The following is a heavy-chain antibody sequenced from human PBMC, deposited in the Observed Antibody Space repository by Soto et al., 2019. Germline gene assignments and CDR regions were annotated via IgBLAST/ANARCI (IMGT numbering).Heavy chain of an antibody. CDR3: AKGGSAALIAPSGRDNWFDP. CDR1: GFAFGDYV. V-gene: IGHV3-9*01. D-gene: IGHD6-13*01. J-gene: IGHJ5*02. Sequence: SLRLSCAASGFAFGDYVMHWVRQPPLRGLEWVSGITWNGGTIRYVDSVKGRFTISRDNAENSLYLQMNSLRPEDTAVYYCAKGGSAALIAPSGRDNWFDPWGQGTQVTVSS. CDR2: ITWNGGTI.